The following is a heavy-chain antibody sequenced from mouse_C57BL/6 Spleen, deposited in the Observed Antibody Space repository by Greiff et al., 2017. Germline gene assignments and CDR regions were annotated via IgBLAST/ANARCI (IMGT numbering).Heavy chain of an antibody. CDR2: IDPSDSEN. V-gene: IGHV1-52*01. Sequence: VQLKQPGAELVRPGSSGKRSCKASGYTFTSYWMHWVKQRPIQGLEWIGNIDPSDSENHYNQKFKDKATLTVDKSFSTAYVQLSSLTSEDSAVYYCARTYGSSYKYIDVWGTGTTVTFSS. J-gene: IGHJ1*03. D-gene: IGHD1-1*01. CDR1: GYTFTSYW. CDR3: ARTYGSSYKYIDV.